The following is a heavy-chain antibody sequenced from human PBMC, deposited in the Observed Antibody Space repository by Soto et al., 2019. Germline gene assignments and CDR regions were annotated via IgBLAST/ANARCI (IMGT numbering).Heavy chain of an antibody. J-gene: IGHJ5*01. Sequence: SETLSLTSAGSGGSFRGYEWRLIRQPPGKGLEWIEEINHSGSTNYNPSLKSRVTISVDTSKNQFSLKLSSVTAADTAVYYCKSTAVAGMCIDSRGHGTLVTVPS. D-gene: IGHD6-19*01. CDR3: KSTAVAGMCIDS. CDR1: GGSFRGYE. V-gene: IGHV4-34*01. CDR2: INHSGST.